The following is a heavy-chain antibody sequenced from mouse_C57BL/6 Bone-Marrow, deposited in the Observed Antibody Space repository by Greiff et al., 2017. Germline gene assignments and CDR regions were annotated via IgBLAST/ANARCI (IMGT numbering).Heavy chain of an antibody. V-gene: IGHV1-54*01. CDR3: ARGDSTMVPYWYFDV. J-gene: IGHJ1*03. CDR2: FNPGSGGT. CDR1: GYAFTNYL. D-gene: IGHD2-1*01. Sequence: VQLQESGAELVRPGTSVPVSCKASGYAFTNYLIEWVKQRPGQGLEWIGVFNPGSGGTNYNEKVKGKATLTADKASSTAYMQLNSLTSEDSSVYFCARGDSTMVPYWYFDVWGTVTTVTGSS.